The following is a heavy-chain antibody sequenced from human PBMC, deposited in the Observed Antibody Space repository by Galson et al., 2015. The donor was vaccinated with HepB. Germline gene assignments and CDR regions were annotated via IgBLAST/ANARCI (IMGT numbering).Heavy chain of an antibody. Sequence: SLRLSCAASGFSFSSYGMHWVRQAPGKGLEWVAVLWHDGVNTDYSDSVKGRFTISRDNSKNTLYLQMNSLRAEDTAAYYCARDFYDPLTTYPVGMDVWGQGTTVTVSS. D-gene: IGHD3-9*01. V-gene: IGHV3-33*01. CDR2: LWHDGVNT. J-gene: IGHJ6*02. CDR3: ARDFYDPLTTYPVGMDV. CDR1: GFSFSSYG.